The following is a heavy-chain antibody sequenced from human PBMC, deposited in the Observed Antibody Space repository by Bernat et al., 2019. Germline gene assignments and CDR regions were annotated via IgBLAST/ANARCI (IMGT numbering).Heavy chain of an antibody. V-gene: IGHV3-11*03. CDR3: ARVRDSGYDWDS. Sequence: VQLLESGGGLVQPGGSLRLSCAASGFTFSDFYMSWIRQAPGKGLEWVSYITTSGSYINYADSVKGRFTISRDNDKNSLYLQMSSLRAEDTAVYYCARVRDSGYDWDSWGQGALVTVSS. CDR1: GFTFSDFY. D-gene: IGHD5-12*01. J-gene: IGHJ4*02. CDR2: ITTSGSYI.